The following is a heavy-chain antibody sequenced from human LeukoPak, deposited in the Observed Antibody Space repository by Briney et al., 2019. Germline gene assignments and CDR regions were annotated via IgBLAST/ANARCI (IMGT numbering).Heavy chain of an antibody. V-gene: IGHV1-2*02. CDR1: GYTFTGYY. CDR3: ARLVEAPRRFTTSSGLLDF. J-gene: IGHJ4*02. CDR2: INPNSGGT. Sequence: ASVSVSCKASGYTFTGYYMHWVRQAPGQGLEWMGWINPNSGGTNYAQKFQGRVTMTRDTSISTSYLQWSSLKASDTAMYYCARLVEAPRRFTTSSGLLDFWGQGTLVTVSS. D-gene: IGHD1-1*01.